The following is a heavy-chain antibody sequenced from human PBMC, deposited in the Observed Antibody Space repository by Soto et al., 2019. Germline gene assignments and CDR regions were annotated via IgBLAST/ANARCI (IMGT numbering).Heavy chain of an antibody. CDR1: GGSISSSNW. CDR3: ARDLSYYGSGSYYFDY. Sequence: SETLSLTCAVSGGSISSSNWWSWVRQPPGQGLEWIGEIYHSGGTNYNPSLKSRVTISVDKSTNQFSRKLSSVTAAVTAVYYCARDLSYYGSGSYYFDYWGQGTLVTVSS. CDR2: IYHSGGT. V-gene: IGHV4-4*02. D-gene: IGHD3-10*01. J-gene: IGHJ4*02.